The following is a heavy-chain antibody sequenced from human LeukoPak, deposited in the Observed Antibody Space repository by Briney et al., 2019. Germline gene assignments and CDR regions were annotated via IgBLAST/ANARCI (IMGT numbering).Heavy chain of an antibody. Sequence: PGGSLRLSCAASGFTFSSYSMNWVRQAPGKGVEWVSSISSSSSYIYYADSVKGRFTISRDNAKNSLYLQMNSLRAEDTAVYYCARDSYSSSWPLIDYWGQGTLVTVSS. D-gene: IGHD6-13*01. CDR1: GFTFSSYS. CDR2: ISSSSSYI. V-gene: IGHV3-21*01. CDR3: ARDSYSSSWPLIDY. J-gene: IGHJ4*02.